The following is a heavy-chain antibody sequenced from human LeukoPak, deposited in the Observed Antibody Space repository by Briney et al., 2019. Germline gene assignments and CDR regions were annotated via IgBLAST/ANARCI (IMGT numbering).Heavy chain of an antibody. CDR3: ARAKSRGVIITSPLGY. V-gene: IGHV1-2*02. Sequence: ASVKVSCRASGYTFTGYYMHWVRQAPGQGLEWMGWINPNSGGTNYAQKFQGRATMTRDTSISTAYMELSRLRSDDTAVYYCARAKSRGVIITSPLGYWGQGTLVTVSS. CDR2: INPNSGGT. D-gene: IGHD3-10*01. CDR1: GYTFTGYY. J-gene: IGHJ4*02.